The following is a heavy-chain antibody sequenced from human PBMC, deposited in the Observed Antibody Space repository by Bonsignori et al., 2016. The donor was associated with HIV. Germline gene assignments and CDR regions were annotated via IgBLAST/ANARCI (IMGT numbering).Heavy chain of an antibody. Sequence: VRQAPGKGLEWVSSISSSSSYIYYADSVKGRFTISRDNAKNSLYLQMNSLRAEDTAVYYCASGAEYYYYYMDVWGKGTTVTVSS. V-gene: IGHV3-21*01. J-gene: IGHJ6*03. CDR3: ASGAEYYYYYMDV. CDR2: ISSSSSYI. D-gene: IGHD3-16*01.